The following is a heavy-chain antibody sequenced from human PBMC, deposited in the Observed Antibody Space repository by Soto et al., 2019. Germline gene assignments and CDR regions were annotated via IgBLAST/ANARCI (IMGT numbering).Heavy chain of an antibody. J-gene: IGHJ3*02. CDR1: GGAISTYY. V-gene: IGHV4-4*07. CDR2: IYITGST. Sequence: KSSETLSLTCNVSGGAISTYYWNWIRQPAGRKLEWIGRIYITGSTNYNPSLKSRVTMSVVTSKNQFSLKLNSVTAADTAVYYCARGGRDGFDIWGQGTMVTVSS. CDR3: ARGGRDGFDI.